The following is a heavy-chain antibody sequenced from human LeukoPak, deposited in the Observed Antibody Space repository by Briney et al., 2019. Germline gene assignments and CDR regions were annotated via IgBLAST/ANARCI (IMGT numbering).Heavy chain of an antibody. CDR2: ISDSGGST. D-gene: IGHD2-2*01. V-gene: IGHV3-23*01. CDR1: GLTFSNYA. CDR3: ARVSRTLNYYYYYYMDV. Sequence: PGGSLRLSSAASGLTFSNYAMSWVRQAPGKGLEWVSGISDSGGSTYYADSVKGRFIISRDNSKNTLYLQMNSLRAEDTALYYCARVSRTLNYYYYYYMDVWGKGTTVTVSS. J-gene: IGHJ6*03.